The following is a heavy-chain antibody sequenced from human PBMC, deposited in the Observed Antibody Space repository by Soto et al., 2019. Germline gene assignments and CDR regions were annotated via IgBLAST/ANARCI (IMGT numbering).Heavy chain of an antibody. V-gene: IGHV3-21*01. J-gene: IGHJ4*02. Sequence: GGSLRLSCAASGFTFSIYRMTWVRQAPGKGLEWGSSITTTIYIYYADSLKCRFTISTDNDKNSLYLQMNSLRAEDTAVYYCVRLLSTPPCVHYCGQGPLVT. CDR2: ITTTIYI. CDR1: GFTFSIYR. D-gene: IGHD2-2*01. CDR3: VRLLSTPPCVHY.